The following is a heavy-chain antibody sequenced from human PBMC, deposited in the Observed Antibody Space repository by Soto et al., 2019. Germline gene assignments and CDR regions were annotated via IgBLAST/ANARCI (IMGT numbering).Heavy chain of an antibody. D-gene: IGHD3-10*01. V-gene: IGHV1-46*01. CDR3: ATNRAGAPRGMDV. CDR2: INPSGGST. CDR1: GYTFTSYY. Sequence: QVQLVQSGAEVKKPGASVKVSCKASGYTFTSYYMHWVRQAPGQGLEWMGIINPSGGSTSYAQKVQGRVTMTRDTSTSTVYMELSSLRSEDTAVYYCATNRAGAPRGMDVWGQGTTVTVSS. J-gene: IGHJ6*02.